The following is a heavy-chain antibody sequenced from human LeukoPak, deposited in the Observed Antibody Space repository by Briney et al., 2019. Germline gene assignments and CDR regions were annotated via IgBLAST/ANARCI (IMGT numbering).Heavy chain of an antibody. V-gene: IGHV3-23*01. Sequence: GGSLRLSCAASGFTFSTYTLNWVRQAPGKGLEWVSAISGSGGDTYYADSVKGRFTISRDNSKHTLYLQMNSLRAEDTAVYYCAKRSCTSSSCSYFDYWGQGTLVTVSS. CDR3: AKRSCTSSSCSYFDY. D-gene: IGHD2-2*01. CDR1: GFTFSTYT. J-gene: IGHJ4*02. CDR2: ISGSGGDT.